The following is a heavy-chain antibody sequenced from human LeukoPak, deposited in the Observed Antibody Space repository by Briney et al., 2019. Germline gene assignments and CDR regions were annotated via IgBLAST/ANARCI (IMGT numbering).Heavy chain of an antibody. CDR3: ARGPRMGLSGWYLRTPLLAPFDY. D-gene: IGHD6-19*01. J-gene: IGHJ4*02. Sequence: APVKVSCTASGYTFTSYAMNWVRQAPGQGLEWMGWINTNTGNPTYAQGFTGRFVFSLDTSVSTAYLQVSSLKAEDTAVYYCARGPRMGLSGWYLRTPLLAPFDYWGQGTLVTVSS. CDR2: INTNTGNP. CDR1: GYTFTSYA. V-gene: IGHV7-4-1*02.